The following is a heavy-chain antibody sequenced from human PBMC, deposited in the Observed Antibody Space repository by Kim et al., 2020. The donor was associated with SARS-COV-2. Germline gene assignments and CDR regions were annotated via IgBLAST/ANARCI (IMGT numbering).Heavy chain of an antibody. V-gene: IGHV3-33*01. CDR1: GFTFSSYG. J-gene: IGHJ4*02. CDR2: IWYDGSNK. Sequence: GGSLRLACAASGFTFSSYGMHWVRQAPGKGLEWVAVIWYDGSNKYYADSVKGRFTISRDNSKNTLYLQMNSLRAEDTAVYYCARDPGSYDSSGSDYWGQGTLVIVSS. CDR3: ARDPGSYDSSGSDY. D-gene: IGHD3-22*01.